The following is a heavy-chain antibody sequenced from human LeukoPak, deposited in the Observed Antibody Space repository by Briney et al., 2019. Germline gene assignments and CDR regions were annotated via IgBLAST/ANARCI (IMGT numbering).Heavy chain of an antibody. D-gene: IGHD2-2*01. V-gene: IGHV3-30*18. J-gene: IGHJ4*02. Sequence: GGSLRLSCAASGFTFSSYGMHWVRQAPGKGLEWVAVISYDGSNKYYADSVKGRFTISRDNSKNTLYLQMNSLRAEDTAVYYCAKKFGHCSSTSCYFDYWGQGTPGHRLL. CDR2: ISYDGSNK. CDR3: AKKFGHCSSTSCYFDY. CDR1: GFTFSSYG.